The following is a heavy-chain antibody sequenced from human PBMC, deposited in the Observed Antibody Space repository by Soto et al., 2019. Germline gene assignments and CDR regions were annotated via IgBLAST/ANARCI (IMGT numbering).Heavy chain of an antibody. CDR3: AHGRYYDSSGYYREEGY. Sequence: QVQLVESGGGVVQPGRSLRLSCAASGFTFSSYAMHWVRQAPGKGLEWVAVISYDGSNKYYADSVKGRFTISRDNSKNTLYLQMNSLRAEDTAVYYCAHGRYYDSSGYYREEGYWGQGTLVTVSS. V-gene: IGHV3-30-3*01. J-gene: IGHJ4*02. D-gene: IGHD3-22*01. CDR1: GFTFSSYA. CDR2: ISYDGSNK.